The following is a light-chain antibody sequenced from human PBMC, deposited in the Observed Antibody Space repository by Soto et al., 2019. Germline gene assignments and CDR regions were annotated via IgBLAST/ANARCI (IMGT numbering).Light chain of an antibody. CDR1: QNIRSN. V-gene: IGKV3-15*01. CDR3: QQYGSSGT. CDR2: GAS. J-gene: IGKJ1*01. Sequence: EIVMTQSPATLSVSPGERATLSCRASQNIRSNLAWYQQIPGQAPRLLIHGASTRATGIPARFSGSGSGTEFTLTISGLQSEDYAVYYCQQYGSSGTFGQGTKVEIK.